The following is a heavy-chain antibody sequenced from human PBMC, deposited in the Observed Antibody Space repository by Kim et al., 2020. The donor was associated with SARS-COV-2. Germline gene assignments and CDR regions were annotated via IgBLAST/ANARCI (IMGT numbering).Heavy chain of an antibody. D-gene: IGHD2-2*01. Sequence: GSLRLSCAASGFIFSNYAMSWVRQGPGKGLEWVSAISQSGQSTYYADSVRGRFTISRDNAKNTLSVQLSSLRAEDTALYYCVKESRGASTGNSFDYWGQGTLVTVSS. J-gene: IGHJ4*02. CDR3: VKESRGASTGNSFDY. V-gene: IGHV3-23*01. CDR2: ISQSGQST. CDR1: GFIFSNYA.